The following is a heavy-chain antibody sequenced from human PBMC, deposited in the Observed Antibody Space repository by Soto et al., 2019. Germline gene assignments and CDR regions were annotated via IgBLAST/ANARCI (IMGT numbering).Heavy chain of an antibody. CDR3: ARGGFLTGANFDY. CDR2: INKEGSAT. Sequence: GGSLRLSCAASGFTFTTYWMHWVRQVPGKGLMWVSGINKEGSATNYADPVEGRFTISRDNAKNTVILQMNSLRDEDTAVYFCARGGFLTGANFDYWGQGTLVTVSS. J-gene: IGHJ4*02. D-gene: IGHD3-9*01. V-gene: IGHV3-74*01. CDR1: GFTFTTYW.